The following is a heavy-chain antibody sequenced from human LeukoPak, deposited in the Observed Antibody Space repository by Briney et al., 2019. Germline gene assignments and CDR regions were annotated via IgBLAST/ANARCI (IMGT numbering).Heavy chain of an antibody. J-gene: IGHJ3*02. Sequence: GRSLRLSRTASRFTFASHAMSWVRQAPGEGLEWVSCISGSFSSTYYADSVQGRLTTSRDNSKNILYLQMNSLRAEDTAVYYCAKDLSSSWPNAFHIWGQGTMVTVSS. V-gene: IGHV3-23*01. D-gene: IGHD6-13*01. CDR3: AKDLSSSWPNAFHI. CDR1: RFTFASHA. CDR2: ISGSFSST.